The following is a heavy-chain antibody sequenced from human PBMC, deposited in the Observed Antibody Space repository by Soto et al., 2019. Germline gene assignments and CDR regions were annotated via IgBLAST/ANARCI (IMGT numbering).Heavy chain of an antibody. D-gene: IGHD3-10*01. CDR2: INAANGYT. J-gene: IGHJ4*02. V-gene: IGHV1-3*01. Sequence: QVQLVQSGAEVKKPGASVKVSCKASGYSFTSFPIHWVRQAPGQGLECMGWINAANGYTRYSQKFQGRVTITRDTPATTAYMDLSSLTSEDTAVYYCARGGGLDDGGQGTLITVSS. CDR1: GYSFTSFP. CDR3: ARGGGLDD.